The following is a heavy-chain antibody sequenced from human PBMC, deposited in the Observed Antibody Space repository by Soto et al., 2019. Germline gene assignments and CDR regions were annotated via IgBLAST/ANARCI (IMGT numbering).Heavy chain of an antibody. V-gene: IGHV3-23*01. D-gene: IGHD3-10*01. Sequence: EVQLLESGGGLVQPGGSLRLSCAASGFTFSSYAMSWVRQAPGKGLEWVSAISGSGGSTYYADSVKGRFTISRDNSKNTLYLQMNSLRAEDTAVYYCAKGYYYGSGSYPEFDYWGQGTLVTVSS. J-gene: IGHJ4*02. CDR1: GFTFSSYA. CDR2: ISGSGGST. CDR3: AKGYYYGSGSYPEFDY.